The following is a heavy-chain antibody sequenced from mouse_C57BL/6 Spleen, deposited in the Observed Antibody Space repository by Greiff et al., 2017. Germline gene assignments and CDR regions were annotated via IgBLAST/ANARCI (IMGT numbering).Heavy chain of an antibody. CDR3: ARTSITVEDYAMDY. J-gene: IGHJ4*01. CDR1: GYTFTSYW. Sequence: QVQLQQPGAELVKPGASVKMSCKASGYTFTSYWITWVKQRPGQGLEWIGDIYPGSGSTNYNEKFKSKATLTVDTSSSTAYRQLSSLTSEDSAVYYCARTSITVEDYAMDYWGQGTSVTVSS. CDR2: IYPGSGST. V-gene: IGHV1-55*01. D-gene: IGHD1-1*01.